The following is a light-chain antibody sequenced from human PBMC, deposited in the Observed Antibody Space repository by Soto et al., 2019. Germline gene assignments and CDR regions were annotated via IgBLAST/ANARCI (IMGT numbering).Light chain of an antibody. CDR3: ISYTSSSTLEV. V-gene: IGLV2-14*01. CDR1: SSDVGGYNY. CDR2: EVS. J-gene: IGLJ2*01. Sequence: QSVLTQPASVSGSPGQSITISCTGTSSDVGGYNYVSWYQQHPGKAPKLMIYEVSNRPSGVSNRFSGSKSGNTASLTISGLQAEDEADYYCISYTSSSTLEVFGGGTKLTVL.